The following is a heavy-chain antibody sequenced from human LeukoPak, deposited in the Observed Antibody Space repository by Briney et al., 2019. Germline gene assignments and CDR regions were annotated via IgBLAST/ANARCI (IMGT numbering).Heavy chain of an antibody. V-gene: IGHV1-18*01. CDR3: ARASTYYYDSSGYWGSHDAFDI. CDR1: GGTFSSYA. Sequence: ASVKVSCKASGGTFSSYAISWVRQAPGQGLEWMGWISAYNGNTNYAQKLQGRVTMTTDTSTSTAYMELRSLRSDDTAVYYCARASTYYYDSSGYWGSHDAFDIWGQGTMVTVSS. D-gene: IGHD3-22*01. J-gene: IGHJ3*02. CDR2: ISAYNGNT.